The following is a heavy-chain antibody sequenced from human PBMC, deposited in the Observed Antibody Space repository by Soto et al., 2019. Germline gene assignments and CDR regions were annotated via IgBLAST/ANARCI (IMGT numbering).Heavy chain of an antibody. CDR2: ISPNSGNI. CDR3: VKDRGSNSWPWRDV. Sequence: QVHLVQSGAEVKKPGASVNVSCKTSGYTFTRNGISWVRQAPGQGLEWMGWISPNSGNIKYAQKLQGRVSMTTDTSASTAYLERRSLGADDTAVYYGVKDRGSNSWPWRDVWGPGPTVTVSS. CDR1: GYTFTRNG. D-gene: IGHD2-2*01. V-gene: IGHV1-18*01. J-gene: IGHJ6*02.